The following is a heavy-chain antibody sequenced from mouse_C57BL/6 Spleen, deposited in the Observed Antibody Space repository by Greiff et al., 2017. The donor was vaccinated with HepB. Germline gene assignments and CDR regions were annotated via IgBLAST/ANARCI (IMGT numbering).Heavy chain of an antibody. CDR3: ARKERWLLPYYFDY. CDR2: IYPGSGST. J-gene: IGHJ2*01. D-gene: IGHD2-3*01. V-gene: IGHV1-55*01. CDR1: GYTFTSYW. Sequence: QVHVKQPGAELVKPGASVKMSCKASGYTFTSYWITWVKQRPGQGLEWIGDIYPGSGSTNYNEKFKSKATLTVDTSSSTAYMQLSSLTSEDSAVYYCARKERWLLPYYFDYWGQGTTLTVSS.